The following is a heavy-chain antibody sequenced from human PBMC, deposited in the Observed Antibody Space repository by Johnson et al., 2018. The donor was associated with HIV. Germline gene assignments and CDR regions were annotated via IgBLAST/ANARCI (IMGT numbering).Heavy chain of an antibody. D-gene: IGHD4-17*01. V-gene: IGHV3-64*01. J-gene: IGHJ3*02. Sequence: VQLVESGGGLVQPGGSPRLSCAASGFTFSNYAMHWVRQAPGKGLEYVSAITSNGGSTYYANSVKGRFTISRDNSKNTLYLQMNSLRAEDTAVYYCAKDAVTDDAFDIWGQGTMVTVSS. CDR2: ITSNGGST. CDR1: GFTFSNYA. CDR3: AKDAVTDDAFDI.